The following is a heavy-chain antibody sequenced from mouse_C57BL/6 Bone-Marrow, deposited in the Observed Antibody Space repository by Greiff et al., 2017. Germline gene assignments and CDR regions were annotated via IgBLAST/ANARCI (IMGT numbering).Heavy chain of an antibody. D-gene: IGHD3-2*01. CDR1: GFNIKDDY. Sequence: EVQLVESGAELVRPGASVKLSCTASGFNIKDDYMHWVKQRPEQGLEWIGWIDPENGDTEYASKFQGKATITADTSSNTAYLQLSRLTSEATAVCYCTTLCRQLGFAYWGQGTLVTVAA. J-gene: IGHJ3*01. CDR3: TTLCRQLGFAY. V-gene: IGHV14-4*01. CDR2: IDPENGDT.